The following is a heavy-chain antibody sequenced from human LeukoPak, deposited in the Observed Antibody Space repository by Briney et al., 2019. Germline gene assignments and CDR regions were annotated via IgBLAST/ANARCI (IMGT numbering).Heavy chain of an antibody. V-gene: IGHV1-2*02. J-gene: IGHJ4*02. CDR1: GYTFTGYY. CDR2: INPNSGGT. D-gene: IGHD5-24*01. CDR3: ASLPYGYNYVEEEY. Sequence: ASVKVSCKASGYTFTGYYMHWVRQAPGQGLEWMGWINPNSGGTNYAQKFQGRVTMTRDTSISTAYMELSRLRSDDTAVYYCASLPYGYNYVEEEYWGQGTLVTVSS.